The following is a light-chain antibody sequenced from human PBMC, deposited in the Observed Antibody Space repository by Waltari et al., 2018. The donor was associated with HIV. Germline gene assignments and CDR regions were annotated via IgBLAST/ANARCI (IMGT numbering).Light chain of an antibody. J-gene: IGKJ2*01. Sequence: EIVMTQSPATLSVSPGERATLSCRASQSVSSNLAWYQQKPGQAPRHLIYGASSRAAGIPDRFSGSGSGTDFTLIINRLEPEDFAVYYCQKYGTSERYTFGQGTKLEIK. CDR2: GAS. V-gene: IGKV3-20*01. CDR3: QKYGTSERYT. CDR1: QSVSSN.